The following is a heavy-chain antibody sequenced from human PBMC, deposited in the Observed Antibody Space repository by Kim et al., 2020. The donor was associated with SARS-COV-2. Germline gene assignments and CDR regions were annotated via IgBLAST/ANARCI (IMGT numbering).Heavy chain of an antibody. CDR2: YRSST. Sequence: YRSSTNYNPSLHSRVTISVDTSKNPFSLKLSAVTAADTAVYYCARGFDSSGQGTLVTVSS. J-gene: IGHJ4*02. V-gene: IGHV4-59*09. CDR3: ARGFDS.